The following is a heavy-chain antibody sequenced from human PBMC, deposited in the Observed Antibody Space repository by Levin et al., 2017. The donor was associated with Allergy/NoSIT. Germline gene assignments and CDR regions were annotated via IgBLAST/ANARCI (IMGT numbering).Heavy chain of an antibody. J-gene: IGHJ3*02. CDR1: GFTFSSYG. CDR2: ISYDGSNK. Sequence: GGSLRLSCAASGFTFSSYGMHWVRQAPGKGLEWVAVISYDGSNKYYADSVKGRFTISRDNSKNTLYLQMNALRAEDTAVYYCAKDWSHLLWFGGVPIIWGRGTMVTVSS. D-gene: IGHD3-10*01. V-gene: IGHV3-30*18. CDR3: AKDWSHLLWFGGVPII.